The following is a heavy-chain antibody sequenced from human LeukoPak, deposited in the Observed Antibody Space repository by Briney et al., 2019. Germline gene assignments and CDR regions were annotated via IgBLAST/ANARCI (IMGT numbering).Heavy chain of an antibody. Sequence: GGSLRLSCAASGFTFSTHGMHWVRQAPGKGLEWVAFIRYDGINKYYADSVKGRFTISRDNSKNTLYLQMNSLRDEDTAVYYCAKDSGWILFDDWGQGTLVTVSS. CDR2: IRYDGINK. CDR3: AKDSGWILFDD. V-gene: IGHV3-30*02. J-gene: IGHJ4*02. D-gene: IGHD2-2*03. CDR1: GFTFSTHG.